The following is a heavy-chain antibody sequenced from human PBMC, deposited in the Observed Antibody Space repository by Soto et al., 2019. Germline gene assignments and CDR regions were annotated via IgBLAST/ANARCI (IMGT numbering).Heavy chain of an antibody. D-gene: IGHD6-19*01. CDR3: ARDLAATGYSSGWFGAFER. CDR1: GYTFTSYY. J-gene: IGHJ3*02. Sequence: ASVKVSCKASGYTFTSYYMHWVRQAPGQGLEWMGIINPSGGSTSYAQKFQGRVTMTRDTSTSTVYMELSSLRSEDTAVYYCARDLAATGYSSGWFGAFERRGQGSTVTVSS. CDR2: INPSGGST. V-gene: IGHV1-46*01.